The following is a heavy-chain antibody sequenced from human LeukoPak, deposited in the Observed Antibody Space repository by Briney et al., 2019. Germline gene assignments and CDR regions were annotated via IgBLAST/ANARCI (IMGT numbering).Heavy chain of an antibody. J-gene: IGHJ4*02. CDR2: INPNSGGT. V-gene: IGHV1-2*02. D-gene: IGHD5-18*01. CDR3: AREGRGYSYVDY. Sequence: ASVKVSCKASGYTFTGYYMHWVRQAPGQGLEWMGWINPNSGGTNYAQKFQGRVTMTRDTSISTAYMELSSLRAEDTAVYYCAREGRGYSYVDYWGQGTLVTVSS. CDR1: GYTFTGYY.